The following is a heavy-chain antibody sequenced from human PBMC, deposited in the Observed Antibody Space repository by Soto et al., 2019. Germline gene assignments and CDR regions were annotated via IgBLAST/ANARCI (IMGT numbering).Heavy chain of an antibody. J-gene: IGHJ6*02. D-gene: IGHD4-17*01. V-gene: IGHV4-31*03. CDR2: IYYSGST. Sequence: PSETLSLTCTVSGGSISSGGYYWSWIRQHPGKGLEWIGYIYYSGSTYYNPSLKSRVTISVDTSKNQFSLKLSSVTAADTAVYYRARAKVRYGDYNYYYYGMDVWGQGTTVTVSS. CDR1: GGSISSGGYY. CDR3: ARAKVRYGDYNYYYYGMDV.